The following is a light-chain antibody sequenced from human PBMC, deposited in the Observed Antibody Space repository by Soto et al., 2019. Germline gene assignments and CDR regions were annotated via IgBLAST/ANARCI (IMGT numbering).Light chain of an antibody. CDR2: DAS. CDR1: QSVSSY. CDR3: QYYGNSPLT. J-gene: IGKJ1*01. V-gene: IGKV3-20*01. Sequence: EIVLTQSPATLSLSPGERATLSCRASQSVSSYLAWYQQKPGQAPRLLIYDASSRATGIPDRFSGGGSGTDFTLTITRLEPEDFAVYYCQYYGNSPLTFGQGTKVDI.